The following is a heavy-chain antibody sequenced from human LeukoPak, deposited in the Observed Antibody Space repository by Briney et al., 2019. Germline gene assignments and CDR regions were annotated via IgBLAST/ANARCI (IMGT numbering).Heavy chain of an antibody. CDR3: ARDPYRAVTQDDYYYGMDV. J-gene: IGHJ6*02. CDR2: ISAYNGNT. CDR1: GYTFTSYG. Sequence: ASVKVSCKASGYTFTSYGISWVRQAPGQGLEWMGWISAYNGNTNYAQKLQGRVTMTTDTSTSTAYMELRSLRSDDTAVYYCARDPYRAVTQDDYYYGMDVWGQGTTVTVSS. V-gene: IGHV1-18*01. D-gene: IGHD4-17*01.